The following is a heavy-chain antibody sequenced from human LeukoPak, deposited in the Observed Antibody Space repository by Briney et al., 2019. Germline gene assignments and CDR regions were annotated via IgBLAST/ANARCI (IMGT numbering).Heavy chain of an antibody. CDR3: ARHISSEAYFDY. CDR2: IYYSGST. D-gene: IGHD3-9*01. V-gene: IGHV4-59*08. CDR1: GGSISSYY. J-gene: IGHJ4*02. Sequence: PSETLSLTCTVSGGSISSYYWSWIRQPPVKGLEWIGYIYYSGSTNYNPSLKSRVTISVDTSKNQFSLKLSSVTAADTAVYYCARHISSEAYFDYWGQGTLVTVSS.